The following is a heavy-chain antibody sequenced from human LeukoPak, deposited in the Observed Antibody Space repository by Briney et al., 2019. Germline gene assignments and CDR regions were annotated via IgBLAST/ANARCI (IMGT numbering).Heavy chain of an antibody. D-gene: IGHD3-9*01. J-gene: IGHJ6*03. CDR3: ARRVSHHQILTGYSRDFYMDV. CDR2: INHTGIT. CDR1: GGSFSDYY. Sequence: SETLSLTCAVYGGSFSDYYWTWIRQPPGKGLEWIGEINHTGITNSNPSLKSRVTFSVETSKNQFSLSLRSVTAADTAIYYCARRVSHHQILTGYSRDFYMDVWGKGTTVTISS. V-gene: IGHV4-34*01.